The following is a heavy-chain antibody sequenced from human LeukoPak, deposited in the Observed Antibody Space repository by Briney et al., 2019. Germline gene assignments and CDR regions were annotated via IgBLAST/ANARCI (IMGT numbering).Heavy chain of an antibody. CDR1: GGSICSYY. J-gene: IGHJ6*03. Sequence: SETLSLTCTVSGGSICSYYWSWIRQPPGKGLEWIGYIYYSGSTNYNPSLKSRVTISVDTSKNQFSLKLSSVTAADTAVYYCARAPGIAAAGTRGGGDYYYYYYMDVWGKGTTVTVSS. D-gene: IGHD6-13*01. CDR2: IYYSGST. V-gene: IGHV4-59*01. CDR3: ARAPGIAAAGTRGGGDYYYYYYMDV.